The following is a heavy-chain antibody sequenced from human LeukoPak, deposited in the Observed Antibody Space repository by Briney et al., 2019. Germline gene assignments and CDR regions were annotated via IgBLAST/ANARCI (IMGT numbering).Heavy chain of an antibody. CDR3: AGGRGYSGYDPRAADY. CDR2: IYYSGST. Sequence: SETLSLTCTVSGGSISSYYWSWIRQPPGKGLEWIGYIYYSGSTNYNPSLKSRVTISVDTSKNQFSLKLSSVTAADTAVYYCAGGRGYSGYDPRAADYWGQGTLVTASS. D-gene: IGHD5-12*01. CDR1: GGSISSYY. J-gene: IGHJ4*02. V-gene: IGHV4-59*01.